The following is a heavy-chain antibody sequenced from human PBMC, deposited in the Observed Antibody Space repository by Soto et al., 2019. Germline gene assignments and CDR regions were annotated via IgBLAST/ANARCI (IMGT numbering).Heavy chain of an antibody. J-gene: IGHJ6*02. D-gene: IGHD6-19*01. Sequence: PGGSLRLSCAASGFTFSNYVMIWVRRAPGKRLEGVSSISYSGDRTYYADSVKGRFTISRDNSKNTLYLQMHSLRAEDTAVYYCAIILAAGLDYYYYGMDVWGQGTTVTVSS. CDR3: AIILAAGLDYYYYGMDV. CDR1: GFTFSNYV. V-gene: IGHV3-23*01. CDR2: ISYSGDRT.